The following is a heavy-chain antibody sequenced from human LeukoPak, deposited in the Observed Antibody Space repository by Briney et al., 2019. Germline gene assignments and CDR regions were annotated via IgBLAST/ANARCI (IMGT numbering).Heavy chain of an antibody. Sequence: ASVKVSCKASGYSFTGYYMHWVRQAPGQGLEWMGWISPNSGDTNYAQKFHGRVTMTRDTSISTAYMEVSGLRSDDAAVYYCARDGNLDYWGQGTLVTVSS. CDR3: ARDGNLDY. CDR1: GYSFTGYY. J-gene: IGHJ4*02. V-gene: IGHV1-2*02. CDR2: ISPNSGDT.